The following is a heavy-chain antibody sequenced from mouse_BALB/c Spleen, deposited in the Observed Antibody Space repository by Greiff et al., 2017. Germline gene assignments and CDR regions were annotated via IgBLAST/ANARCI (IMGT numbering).Heavy chain of an antibody. J-gene: IGHJ2*01. CDR2: ISDGGSYN. CDR3: ARDGGDGPFDD. V-gene: IGHV5-4*02. CDR1: GFTFSDYY. Sequence: EVKVVESGGGLVKPGGSLKLSCAASGFTFSDYYMYWVRQTPEKRLEWVATISDGGSYNYYPDSVKGRFTISRDNAKNNLYLQMSSLKSEDTAMYYCARDGGDGPFDDWGQGTTLTVSS. D-gene: IGHD2-3*01.